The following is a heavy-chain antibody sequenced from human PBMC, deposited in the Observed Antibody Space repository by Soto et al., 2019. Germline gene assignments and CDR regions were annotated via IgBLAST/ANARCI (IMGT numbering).Heavy chain of an antibody. CDR3: TRGSGSYYVVWFDP. Sequence: GGSLRLSCTASGFTFGDYAMSWFRQAPGKGLEWVGFIRSKAYGGTTEYAASMKGRFTISRDDSKSIAYLQMNSLRTEDTAVYYCTRGSGSYYVVWFDPWGQGTLVTVSS. D-gene: IGHD1-26*01. V-gene: IGHV3-49*03. CDR2: IRSKAYGGTT. CDR1: GFTFGDYA. J-gene: IGHJ5*02.